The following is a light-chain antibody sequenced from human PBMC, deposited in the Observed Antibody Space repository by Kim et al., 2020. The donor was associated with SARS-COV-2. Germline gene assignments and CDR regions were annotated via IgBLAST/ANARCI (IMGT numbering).Light chain of an antibody. CDR1: SSDIGGYNY. CDR3: NSYTSSRTWV. J-gene: IGLJ3*02. CDR2: DVS. Sequence: QSITISCTGTSSDIGGYNYVSWYQQHPDKAPKVLIYDVSQRPSGVSNRFSGSKSGNTASLTISGLHAEDEADYFCNSYTSSRTWVFGGGTKVTVL. V-gene: IGLV2-14*03.